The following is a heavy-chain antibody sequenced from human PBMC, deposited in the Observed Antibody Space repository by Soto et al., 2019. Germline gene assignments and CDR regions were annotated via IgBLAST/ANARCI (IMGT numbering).Heavy chain of an antibody. D-gene: IGHD3-16*01. CDR2: IYYSGST. Sequence: PSETLSLTCAVSGESISSGYYWAWIRQPPGKWLEWIGSIYYSGSTNYNPSLKSRVTISVDTSKNQFSLKLSSVTAADTAVYYCARGGSDQPDYYFDYWGQGTLVTVSS. CDR3: ARGGSDQPDYYFDY. V-gene: IGHV4-38-2*01. J-gene: IGHJ4*02. CDR1: GESISSGYY.